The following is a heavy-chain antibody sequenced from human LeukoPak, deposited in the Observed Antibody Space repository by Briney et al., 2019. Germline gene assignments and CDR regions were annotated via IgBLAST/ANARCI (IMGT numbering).Heavy chain of an antibody. CDR1: GGSISSYY. V-gene: IGHV4-59*08. CDR2: IYYSGST. D-gene: IGHD3-3*01. Sequence: SETLSLTCTVSGGSISSYYWSWIRQPPGKGLEWIGYIYYSGSTNYNPSLKSRVTISVDTSKNQFSLKLSSVTAADTAVYYCARRPDSWSGYSDTAFDYWGQGTLVTVSS. CDR3: ARRPDSWSGYSDTAFDY. J-gene: IGHJ4*02.